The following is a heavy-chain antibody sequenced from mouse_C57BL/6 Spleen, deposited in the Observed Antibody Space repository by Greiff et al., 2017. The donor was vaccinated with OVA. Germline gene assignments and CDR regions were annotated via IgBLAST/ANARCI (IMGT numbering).Heavy chain of an antibody. CDR2: IYPGDGDT. CDR1: GYAFSSSW. V-gene: IGHV1-82*01. CDR3: ARGYEESPAY. Sequence: VQLQQSGPELVKPGASVKISCKASGYAFSSSWMNWVKQRPGKGLEWIGRIYPGDGDTNYNGKFKGKATLTADKSSSTAYMQLSSLTSEDSAVYFCARGYEESPAYWGQGTLVTVSA. J-gene: IGHJ3*01. D-gene: IGHD2-2*01.